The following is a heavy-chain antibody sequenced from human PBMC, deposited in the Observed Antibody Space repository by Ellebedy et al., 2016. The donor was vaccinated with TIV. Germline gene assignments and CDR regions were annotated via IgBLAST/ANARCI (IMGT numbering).Heavy chain of an antibody. CDR1: GFTFSSYN. J-gene: IGHJ6*02. V-gene: IGHV3-48*01. CDR3: ARVRQSLHGYGMDV. Sequence: PGGSLRLSCAASGFTFSSYNMNWVRQAPGKGLDWVAYISSSSSTIYSADSVKGRFTISRDNAKNSLYLQMNSLRAEDTAVYYCARVRQSLHGYGMDVWGQGTTVTVSS. D-gene: IGHD6-19*01. CDR2: ISSSSSTI.